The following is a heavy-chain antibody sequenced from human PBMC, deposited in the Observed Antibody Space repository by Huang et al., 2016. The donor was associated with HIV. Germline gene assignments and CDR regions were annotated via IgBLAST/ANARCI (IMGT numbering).Heavy chain of an antibody. Sequence: QVQLVQSGAEVKKPGASVKVSCKASGYAFTSYYMHWVRQAPGQGLEWEGIVHPRDGSTSDAQKFQGRVTTTRDTSTNTVVMELSSLRSEDTAVYYCARDRDFYDSSGYWGFNYFDYWGQGTLVTVSS. D-gene: IGHD3-22*01. J-gene: IGHJ4*02. CDR1: GYAFTSYY. CDR3: ARDRDFYDSSGYWGFNYFDY. CDR2: VHPRDGST. V-gene: IGHV1-46*01.